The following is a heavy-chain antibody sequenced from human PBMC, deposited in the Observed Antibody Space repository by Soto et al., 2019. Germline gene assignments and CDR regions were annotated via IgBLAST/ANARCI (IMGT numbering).Heavy chain of an antibody. J-gene: IGHJ3*02. CDR2: TWNDGSHK. CDR3: TTELNDMQAFDI. V-gene: IGHV3-33*01. Sequence: QVQLVESGGGVVQPGRSLRLSCVASGFTFSTYGMHWVRQAPGKGLEWVAMTWNDGSHKYYADPVKDRFTISRDNFMNTLNLQINSLRDEDSAVYYCTTELNDMQAFDIWGQGTMVTVSS. D-gene: IGHD1-1*01. CDR1: GFTFSTYG.